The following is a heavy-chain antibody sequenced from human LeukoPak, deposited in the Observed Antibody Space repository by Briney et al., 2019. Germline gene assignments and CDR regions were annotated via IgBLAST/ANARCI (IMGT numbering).Heavy chain of an antibody. J-gene: IGHJ4*02. CDR1: GFTFSSYW. CDR2: IKQDGSEK. CDR3: ARDVHDFWSGYSEYYFDY. Sequence: GGSLRLSCAASGFTFSSYWMSWVRQAPGKGLEWVANIKQDGSEKYYVDSVKGRFTISRDNAKNPLYLQMNSLRAEDTAVYYCARDVHDFWSGYSEYYFDYWGQGTLVTVSS. V-gene: IGHV3-7*01. D-gene: IGHD3-3*01.